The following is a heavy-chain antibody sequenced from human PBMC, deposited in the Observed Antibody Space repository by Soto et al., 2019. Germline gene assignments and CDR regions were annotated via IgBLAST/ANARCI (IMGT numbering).Heavy chain of an antibody. CDR2: INHSGST. D-gene: IGHD3-10*01. CDR3: ARGPGSYYKYYYYGMDV. Sequence: PSETLSLTCAVYGGSFSGYYWSWIRQPPGKGLEWIGEINHSGSTDYNPSLKSRVTISVDTSKNQFSLKLSSVTAADTAVHYCARGPGSYYKYYYYGMDVWGQGTTVTVSS. J-gene: IGHJ6*02. V-gene: IGHV4-34*01. CDR1: GGSFSGYY.